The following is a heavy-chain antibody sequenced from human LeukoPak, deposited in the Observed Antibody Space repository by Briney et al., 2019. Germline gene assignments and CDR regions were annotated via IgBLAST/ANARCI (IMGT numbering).Heavy chain of an antibody. V-gene: IGHV4-59*11. CDR1: GGSISSHY. D-gene: IGHD4-23*01. CDR2: IYYSGNT. J-gene: IGHJ4*02. CDR3: AAGQGNSYFDY. Sequence: SETLSLTCTVSGGSISSHYWSWLRQPPGKGLEWIGYIYYSGNTNYNPSLKSRVTISVDTSKNQFSLKLSSVTAANTAVYYCAAGQGNSYFDYWGQGTLVTVSS.